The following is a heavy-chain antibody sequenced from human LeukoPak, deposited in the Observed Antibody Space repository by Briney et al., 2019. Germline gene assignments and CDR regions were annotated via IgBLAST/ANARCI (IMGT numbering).Heavy chain of an antibody. CDR3: ARERGCGGDRYYFDY. V-gene: IGHV3-20*04. D-gene: IGHD2-21*02. CDR2: INWNGAGT. J-gene: IGHJ4*02. CDR1: GFAFDNYA. Sequence: GGSLRLSCAASGFAFDNYAVSWVRQAPGKGLEWVSSINWNGAGTSYTDSVKGRFTISRDNAKNSLYLQMNSLRAEDTAFYYCARERGCGGDRYYFDYWGQGTLVTVSS.